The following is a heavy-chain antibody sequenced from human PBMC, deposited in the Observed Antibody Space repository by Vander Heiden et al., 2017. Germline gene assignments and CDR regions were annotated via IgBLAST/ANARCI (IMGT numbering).Heavy chain of an antibody. Sequence: EVQLVESGGGLVKPGGSLRPPCAASGFTFSSYSMNWVRQAPGKGLEWVSSISSSSSYIYYADSVKGRFTISRDNAKNSLYLQMNSLRAEDTAVYYCASRESYYGMDVWGQGTTVTVSS. CDR1: GFTFSSYS. CDR3: ASRESYYGMDV. V-gene: IGHV3-21*01. CDR2: ISSSSSYI. J-gene: IGHJ6*02.